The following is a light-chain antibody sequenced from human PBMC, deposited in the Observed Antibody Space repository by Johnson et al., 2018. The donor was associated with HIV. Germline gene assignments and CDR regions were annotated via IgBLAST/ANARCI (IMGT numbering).Light chain of an antibody. CDR2: ENN. Sequence: QSVLTQPPSVSAAPGQKVDISCSGSSSNIGNNYVSWYQQLPGTAPKLLIYENNKRPSGIPDRFSGSKSGTSATLGITGLQTGDEAEYYCGTWDSSLRVGFFGTGTKVTV. J-gene: IGLJ1*01. CDR1: SSNIGNNY. V-gene: IGLV1-51*02. CDR3: GTWDSSLRVGF.